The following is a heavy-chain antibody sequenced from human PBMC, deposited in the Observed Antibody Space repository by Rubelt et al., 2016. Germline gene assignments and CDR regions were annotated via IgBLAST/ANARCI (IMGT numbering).Heavy chain of an antibody. CDR1: GYTLTELS. J-gene: IGHJ4*02. Sequence: QVQLVQSGAEVKKPGASVKVSCKVSGYTLTELSMHWVRQAPGKGLEWMGGFDPEDGETIYAQKFQGRVTITEDTSTDTAYMELSSLRSEDTAVYYCAIRQPDYGDLDFDYWGQGTLVTVSS. D-gene: IGHD4-17*01. CDR2: FDPEDGET. CDR3: AIRQPDYGDLDFDY. V-gene: IGHV1-24*01.